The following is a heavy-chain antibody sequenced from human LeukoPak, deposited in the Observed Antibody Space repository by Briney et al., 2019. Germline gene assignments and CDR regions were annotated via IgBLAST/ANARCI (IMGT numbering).Heavy chain of an antibody. Sequence: GGSLRLSCAASGFTFSSYAMSWVRQAPGKGLEWVSAISGSGGSTYYADSVKGRFTIPRDNSKNTLYLQMNSLTAEDTAVYYCANAPYYYAPPGGWGQGTLVTVSS. D-gene: IGHD3-10*01. J-gene: IGHJ4*02. V-gene: IGHV3-23*01. CDR2: ISGSGGST. CDR1: GFTFSSYA. CDR3: ANAPYYYAPPGG.